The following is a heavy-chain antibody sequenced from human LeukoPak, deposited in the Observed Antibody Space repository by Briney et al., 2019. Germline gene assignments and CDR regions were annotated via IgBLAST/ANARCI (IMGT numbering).Heavy chain of an antibody. J-gene: IGHJ5*02. CDR1: GGSFSDYY. D-gene: IGHD6-13*01. CDR3: ARKEGGQLVNARRWFDP. Sequence: SETLSLTCAVYGGSFSDYYWSWIRQSPGKGLEWIGEINHSGTTHYNPSLKSRVTISVDTSKNQFSLKLRSVTAADTAVYYCARKEGGQLVNARRWFDPWGQGTLVTVSS. CDR2: INHSGTT. V-gene: IGHV4-34*01.